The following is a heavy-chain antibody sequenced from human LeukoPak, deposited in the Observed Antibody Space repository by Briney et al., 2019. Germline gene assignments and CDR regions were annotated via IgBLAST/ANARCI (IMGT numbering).Heavy chain of an antibody. J-gene: IGHJ4*02. V-gene: IGHV5-51*01. Sequence: GESLKISCKGSGYSFTSYWIGWVRQVAGEGLEWMGIIYPGDSDTRYSPSFQGQVTISADKSISTAYQQWSSLKASDTAMYYCARHDDYGDYLLDYWGQGTLVTVSS. CDR3: ARHDDYGDYLLDY. D-gene: IGHD4-17*01. CDR2: IYPGDSDT. CDR1: GYSFTSYW.